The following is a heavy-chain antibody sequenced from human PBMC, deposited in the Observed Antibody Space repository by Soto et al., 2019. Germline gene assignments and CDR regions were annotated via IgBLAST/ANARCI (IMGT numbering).Heavy chain of an antibody. CDR3: ARGPTGWYGYDY. D-gene: IGHD6-19*01. J-gene: IGHJ4*02. CDR1: GFTFSSSW. CDR2: INSDASRT. V-gene: IGHV3-74*01. Sequence: EVQLVESGGGLVQPGGSLRLSCAASGFTFSSSWMHWVRQAPGKGLVWVSRINSDASRTKYADSVKGRFTISRDNAKNTLYLQMNSLRVEDTALYYCARGPTGWYGYDYWGQGTLVTVSS.